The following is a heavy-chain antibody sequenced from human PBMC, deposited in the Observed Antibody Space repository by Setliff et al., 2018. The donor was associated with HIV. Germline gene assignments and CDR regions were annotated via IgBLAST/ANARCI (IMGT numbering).Heavy chain of an antibody. CDR3: ARLGRPYSGQGWFDP. D-gene: IGHD5-12*01. J-gene: IGHJ5*02. CDR2: IYYSGNT. CDR1: GDSIFTSTYY. Sequence: PSETLSLTCSVSGDSIFTSTYYWGWIRQPPGKRLEWIRSIYYSGNTYYNPSLKSRVTISVGTSKNQFFLNLSSVTATDSAVYYCARLGRPYSGQGWFDPWGQGTLVTVSS. V-gene: IGHV4-39*01.